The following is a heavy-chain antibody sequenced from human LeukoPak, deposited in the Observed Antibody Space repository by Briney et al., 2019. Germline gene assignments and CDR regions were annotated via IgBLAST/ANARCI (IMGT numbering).Heavy chain of an antibody. CDR2: INSDGSST. V-gene: IGHV3-74*01. CDR3: ARGDYDSSGYYHAIDAFDI. Sequence: PGGSLRLSCAASGFTFSSYWMHWVRQAPGKGLVWVSRINSDGSSTSYADSVKGRFTISRDNAKNTLYLQMNSLRAEDTAVYYCARGDYDSSGYYHAIDAFDIWGQGTMVTVSS. J-gene: IGHJ3*02. CDR1: GFTFSSYW. D-gene: IGHD3-22*01.